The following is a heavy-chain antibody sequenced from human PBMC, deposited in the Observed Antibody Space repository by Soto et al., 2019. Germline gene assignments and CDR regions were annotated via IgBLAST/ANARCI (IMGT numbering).Heavy chain of an antibody. J-gene: IGHJ4*02. D-gene: IGHD5-12*01. Sequence: EVQLVESGGGLVQPGGSLRLSCAASGFTFSSYWMHWVRQAPGKGLVWVSRINSDGSSTSYADSVKGRFTISRDNAKNTLYLQMNSLRAEDRAVYYCYVDIVATISSSSDYWGQGTLVTVSS. CDR1: GFTFSSYW. V-gene: IGHV3-74*01. CDR2: INSDGSST. CDR3: YVDIVATISSSSDY.